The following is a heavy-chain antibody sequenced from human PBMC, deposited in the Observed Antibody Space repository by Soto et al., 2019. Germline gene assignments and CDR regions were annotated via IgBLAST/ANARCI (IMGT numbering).Heavy chain of an antibody. CDR1: GYTFNIFA. CDR2: IHAGNGST. V-gene: IGHV1-3*01. CDR3: ARDEITYGPAPVIYFDL. Sequence: QVHLVQSGAEVKKPGASVKVSCQASGYTFNIFAMHWVRQAPGQRLEWMGWIHAGNGSTKYSQKFQGRITITRDSSAFTTYLELSSLRSEDTGVYYCARDEITYGPAPVIYFDLWGQGTLVAVSS. J-gene: IGHJ4*02. D-gene: IGHD3-10*01.